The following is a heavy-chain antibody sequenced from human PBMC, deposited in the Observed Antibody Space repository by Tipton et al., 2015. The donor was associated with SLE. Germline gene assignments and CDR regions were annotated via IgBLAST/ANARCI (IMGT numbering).Heavy chain of an antibody. CDR3: AKDLSGSPNYFDY. J-gene: IGHJ4*02. D-gene: IGHD1-26*01. Sequence: SLRLSCVASGFNFHNYAMHWVRRVPGKGLEWVSGITWNSVSIYAESVEGRFTISRDNAKNSLYLQMNSLRPEDTAFYYCAKDLSGSPNYFDYWGQGILVTVSS. CDR1: GFNFHNYA. CDR2: ITWNSVSI. V-gene: IGHV3-9*01.